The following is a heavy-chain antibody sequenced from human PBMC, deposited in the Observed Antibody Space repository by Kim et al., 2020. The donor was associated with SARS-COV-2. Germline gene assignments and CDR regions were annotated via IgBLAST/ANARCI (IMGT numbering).Heavy chain of an antibody. Sequence: GGSLRLSCAASGFTFSDYYMSWIRQAPGKGLEWVSYISSSSSYTNSADSVKARFTISRDNAKNSLYLQMNSLRAEDTAVYYCERVEMATILWYFDLWGRGTLVTVSS. J-gene: IGHJ2*01. V-gene: IGHV3-11*05. CDR1: GFTFSDYY. D-gene: IGHD5-12*01. CDR2: ISSSSSYT. CDR3: ERVEMATILWYFDL.